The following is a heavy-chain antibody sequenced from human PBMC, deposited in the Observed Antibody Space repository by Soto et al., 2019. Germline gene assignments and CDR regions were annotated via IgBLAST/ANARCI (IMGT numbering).Heavy chain of an antibody. D-gene: IGHD4-17*01. CDR3: ARDDDYDDNGLDS. Sequence: QVQLVESGGGGLQPGRSLRLSCAASGFAFSSHGMHWVRQAQGKGLEWVAVIVREGSEKDYADSVKGRFTISRDNSKNTLYLEMNSLRAEDTAVYYCARDDDYDDNGLDSWGQGTLVTVSS. CDR1: GFAFSSHG. J-gene: IGHJ5*01. CDR2: IVREGSEK. V-gene: IGHV3-33*01.